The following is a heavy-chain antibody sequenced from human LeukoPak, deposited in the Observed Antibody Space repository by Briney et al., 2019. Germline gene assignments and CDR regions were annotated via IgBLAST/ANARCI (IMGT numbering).Heavy chain of an antibody. CDR2: ITSSGYT. CDR3: ARDFGYSTAGDHYYGMDV. CDR1: GGSINYY. D-gene: IGHD5-12*01. V-gene: IGHV4-59*01. J-gene: IGHJ6*02. Sequence: SETLSLTCTVSGGSINYYWSWIRRSPGKGLEWIGYITSSGYTNYNPSLRSRVTISLDTSKLQFSLRLSSVTAADTAVYFCARDFGYSTAGDHYYGMDVWGQGTTVSVSS.